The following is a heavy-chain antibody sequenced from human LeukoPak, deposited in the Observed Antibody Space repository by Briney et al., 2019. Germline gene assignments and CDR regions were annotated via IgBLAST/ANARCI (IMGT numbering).Heavy chain of an antibody. CDR2: NSGNGITT. CDR3: ARAGDYGDCYDY. V-gene: IGHV3-74*01. J-gene: IGHJ4*02. D-gene: IGHD4-17*01. CDR1: GFTFSNYW. Sequence: PGGSLRLSCAASGFTFSNYWMYWVRQAPGKGLVWVSRNSGNGITTAYADSVNGRFTISRDNAKNTLYLQINSLRAEDTAVYYCARAGDYGDCYDYWGQGTLVTVSS.